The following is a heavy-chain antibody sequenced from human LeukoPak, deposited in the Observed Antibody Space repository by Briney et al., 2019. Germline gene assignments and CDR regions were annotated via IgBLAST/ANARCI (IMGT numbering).Heavy chain of an antibody. J-gene: IGHJ5*02. V-gene: IGHV4-39*01. CDR1: GGSISSSSYY. CDR3: ARRQLVHNWFDP. CDR2: IYYSGST. D-gene: IGHD6-13*01. Sequence: ASETLSLTCTVSGGSISSSSYYWGWIRQPPGKGLEWIGSIYYSGSTYYNPSLKSRVTISVDTSKNQFSLKLSSVTAADTAVYYCARRQLVHNWFDPWGQGTLLTVSS.